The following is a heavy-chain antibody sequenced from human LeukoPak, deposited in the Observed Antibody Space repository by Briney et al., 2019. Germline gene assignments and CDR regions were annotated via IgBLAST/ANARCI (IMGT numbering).Heavy chain of an antibody. CDR1: GYTFTGYY. J-gene: IGHJ5*02. D-gene: IGHD4/OR15-4a*01. Sequence: GASVKVSCKASGYTFTGYYMHWVRQAPGQGLEWMGWISAYNGNTNYAQKLQGRVTMTTDTSTSTAYMELRSLRSDDTAVYYCASQGLSANRWGQGTLVTVSS. CDR2: ISAYNGNT. CDR3: ASQGLSANR. V-gene: IGHV1-18*04.